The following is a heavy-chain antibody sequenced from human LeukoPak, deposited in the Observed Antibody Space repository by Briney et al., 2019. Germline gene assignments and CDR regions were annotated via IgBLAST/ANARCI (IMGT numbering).Heavy chain of an antibody. J-gene: IGHJ4*02. CDR1: GFTFSNS. CDR3: ARDTKYAFDN. D-gene: IGHD2-2*01. V-gene: IGHV3-48*01. Sequence: PGGSLRLSCAASGFTFSNSMNWVRQAPGEGLEWISYIGISSGNTKYADSVKGRFTISGDKAKNSVYLQMNSLRVEDTAVYYCARDTKYAFDNWGQGTLVTVSS. CDR2: IGISSGNT.